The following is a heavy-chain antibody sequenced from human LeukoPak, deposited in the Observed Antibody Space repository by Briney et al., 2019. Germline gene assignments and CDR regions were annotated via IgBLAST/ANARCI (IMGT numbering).Heavy chain of an antibody. V-gene: IGHV4-34*01. CDR2: INHSGST. Sequence: SETLSLTCAVYGGSFSGYYWSWIRQPPGKGLEWIGEINHSGSTNYNPSLKSRVTISVDTSKNQFSLKLSSVTAADTAVYYCARGRVRSLAARPQNALLDWGQGTLVTVSS. J-gene: IGHJ4*02. D-gene: IGHD6-6*01. CDR3: ARGRVRSLAARPQNALLD. CDR1: GGSFSGYY.